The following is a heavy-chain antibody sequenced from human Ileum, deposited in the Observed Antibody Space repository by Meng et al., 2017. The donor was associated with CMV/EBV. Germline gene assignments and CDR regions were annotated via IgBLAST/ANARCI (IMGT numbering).Heavy chain of an antibody. CDR2: IRQDGSDK. V-gene: IGHV3-7*01. CDR1: GFTFSNAW. J-gene: IGHJ4*02. Sequence: GESLKISCAASGFTFSNAWMSWVRQAPGYGLEWVANIRQDGSDKYYVDSVRGRFTISRDNAQNSLYLQINSLRAEDSAVYYCARGDGSIHASRLLDYWGQGTLVTVSS. D-gene: IGHD2-15*01. CDR3: ARGDGSIHASRLLDY.